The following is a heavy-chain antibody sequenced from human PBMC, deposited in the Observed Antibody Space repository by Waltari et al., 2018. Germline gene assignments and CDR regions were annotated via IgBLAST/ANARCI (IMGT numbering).Heavy chain of an antibody. CDR1: GGSISSSSYY. Sequence: QLQLQESGPGLVKPSETLSLTCTVSGGSISSSSYYWGWIRQPPGKGLEWIGSIYYSGSTYYNPSLKSRVTISVDTSKNQFSLKLSSVTAADTAVYYCAIIPSGDSSQDRPYAFDIWGQGTMVTVSS. V-gene: IGHV4-39*07. D-gene: IGHD6-13*01. CDR3: AIIPSGDSSQDRPYAFDI. J-gene: IGHJ3*02. CDR2: IYYSGST.